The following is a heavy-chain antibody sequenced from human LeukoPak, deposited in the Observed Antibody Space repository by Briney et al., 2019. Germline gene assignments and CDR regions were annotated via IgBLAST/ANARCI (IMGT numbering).Heavy chain of an antibody. Sequence: GGSLRLSCAASGFTFSSYEMNWVCQAPGKGLEWVSYISSSGSTIYYADSVKGRFTISRDNAENSLYLQMSSLRAEDTAVYYCARESWATDYWGQGTLVTVSS. CDR3: ARESWATDY. V-gene: IGHV3-48*03. CDR1: GFTFSSYE. J-gene: IGHJ4*02. D-gene: IGHD3-10*01. CDR2: ISSSGSTI.